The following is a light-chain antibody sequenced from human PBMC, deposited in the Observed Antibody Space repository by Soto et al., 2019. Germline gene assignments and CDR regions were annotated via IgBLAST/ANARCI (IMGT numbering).Light chain of an antibody. CDR2: DVS. CDR3: SSYTSRVV. J-gene: IGLJ2*01. Sequence: QSVLTQPASVSGSPGQSITISCTGTSSDVGGYNYVSWYQQHPGKAPKLMIYDVSNRPSGVSNRFSGSKSGNTASLTISGLQAEDEAYYYCSSYTSRVVFGGGTKVTVL. V-gene: IGLV2-14*01. CDR1: SSDVGGYNY.